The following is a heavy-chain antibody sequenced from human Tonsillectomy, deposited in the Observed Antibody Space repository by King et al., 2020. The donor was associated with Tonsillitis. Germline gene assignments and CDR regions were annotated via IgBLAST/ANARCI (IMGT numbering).Heavy chain of an antibody. Sequence: QLVQSGAELKKPGASVKVSCKASGYTFTAFYMYWVRQAPGQGLELMGWINPNNGGTNYAQKFQGRVTMTRDTSISTAYMEVSRLRSEDTAVYYCSRGGYEKGLLNSPTGDTLDRWGHGTMVAVS. CDR2: INPNNGGT. D-gene: IGHD3-22*01. CDR3: SRGGYEKGLLNSPTGDTLDR. J-gene: IGHJ3*01. CDR1: GYTFTAFY. V-gene: IGHV1-2*02.